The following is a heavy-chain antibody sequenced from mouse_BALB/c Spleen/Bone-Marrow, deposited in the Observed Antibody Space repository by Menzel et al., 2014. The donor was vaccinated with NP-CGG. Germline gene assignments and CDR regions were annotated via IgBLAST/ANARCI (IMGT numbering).Heavy chain of an antibody. CDR2: INPSNGGT. J-gene: IGHJ4*01. V-gene: IGHV1-53*01. Sequence: VQLVESGAELVKPGASVKLSCRASGYTFTNYYMYWVKQRPGQGLEWIGKINPSNGGTNFNEKFKSKATLTVDKSSSTAYMQLSSLTSEDSAVYYCTRLPHWGQGTSVTVSS. CDR3: TRLPH. CDR1: GYTFTNYY. D-gene: IGHD5-1*01.